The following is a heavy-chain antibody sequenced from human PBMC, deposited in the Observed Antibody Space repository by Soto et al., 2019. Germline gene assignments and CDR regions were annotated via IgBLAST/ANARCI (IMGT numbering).Heavy chain of an antibody. J-gene: IGHJ6*02. CDR3: ARDVSSWDYYYYGMDV. D-gene: IGHD6-13*01. CDR2: IIPIFGTA. CDR1: GGTFSSHA. Sequence: ASVKVSCKASGGTFSSHAISWVRQAPGQGLEWMGGIIPIFGTANYAQKFQGRVTITADESASTAYMELSSLRSEDTAVYYCARDVSSWDYYYYGMDVWGQGTTVTVSS. V-gene: IGHV1-69*13.